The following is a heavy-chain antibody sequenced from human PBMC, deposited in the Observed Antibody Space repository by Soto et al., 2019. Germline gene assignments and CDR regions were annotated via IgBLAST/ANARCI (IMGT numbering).Heavy chain of an antibody. CDR3: ARHNRGYCSSTSCYATFAYNWFDP. D-gene: IGHD2-2*01. J-gene: IGHJ5*02. CDR2: IYYSGST. V-gene: IGHV4-39*01. CDR1: GGSISSSSYY. Sequence: SETLSLTCTVSGGSISSSSYYWGWIRQPPGKGLEWIGSIYYSGSTYYNPSLKSRVTISVDTSKNQFSLKLCSVTAADTAVYYCARHNRGYCSSTSCYATFAYNWFDPWGQGTLVTVSS.